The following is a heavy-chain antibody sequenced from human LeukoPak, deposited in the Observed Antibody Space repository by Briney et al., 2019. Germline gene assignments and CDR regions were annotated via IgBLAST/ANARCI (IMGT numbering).Heavy chain of an antibody. J-gene: IGHJ4*02. D-gene: IGHD3-22*01. CDR2: IYYSGST. Sequence: SETLSLTCTVSGGSISSYYWSWIRRPPGKGLEWIWYIYYSGSTNYNPSLKSRVTISVDTSKNQFSLKLSSVTAADTAVYYCARLRYYYDSSGYPVYYFDYWGQGTLVTVSS. CDR3: ARLRYYYDSSGYPVYYFDY. CDR1: GGSISSYY. V-gene: IGHV4-59*08.